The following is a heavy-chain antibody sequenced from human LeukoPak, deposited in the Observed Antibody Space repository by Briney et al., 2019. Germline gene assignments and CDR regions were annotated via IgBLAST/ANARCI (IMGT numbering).Heavy chain of an antibody. CDR2: IYYSGST. D-gene: IGHD3-22*01. J-gene: IGHJ3*02. Sequence: SETLSLTCTVSGGSISSSSYYWGWIRQPPGKGLEWIGSIYYSGSTYYNPSLKSRVIISVDTSKNQFSLKLSSVTAADTAVYYCARAYYYDSSGYYYGAFDIWGQGTMVTVSS. CDR1: GGSISSSSYY. CDR3: ARAYYYDSSGYYYGAFDI. V-gene: IGHV4-39*07.